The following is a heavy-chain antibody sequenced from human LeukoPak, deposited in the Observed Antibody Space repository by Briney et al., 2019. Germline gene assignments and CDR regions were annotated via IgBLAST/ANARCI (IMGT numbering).Heavy chain of an antibody. CDR3: ARGMVRGSMGDDY. J-gene: IGHJ4*02. Sequence: ASVKVSCKASGYTFTSYFMHWVRQAPGQGLEWMGWINPNSGGTNYAQKFQGRVTMTRDTSISTAYMELSRLRSDDTAVYYCARGMVRGSMGDDYWGQGTLVTVSS. V-gene: IGHV1-2*02. CDR1: GYTFTSYF. CDR2: INPNSGGT. D-gene: IGHD3-10*01.